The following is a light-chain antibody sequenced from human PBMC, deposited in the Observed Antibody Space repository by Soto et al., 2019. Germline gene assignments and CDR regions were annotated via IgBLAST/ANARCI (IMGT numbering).Light chain of an antibody. CDR1: QSIGSS. CDR2: DAS. J-gene: IGKJ2*01. V-gene: IGKV1-5*01. Sequence: DIQMTQSPSTLSASVGDRVTITCRASQSIGSSLAWYQQKPGKGPKLLIYDASTLESGVPSRFSGSGFGTEFALTISSLQPDDFATFYGQQYNSYGTFGQGTKLEIK. CDR3: QQYNSYGT.